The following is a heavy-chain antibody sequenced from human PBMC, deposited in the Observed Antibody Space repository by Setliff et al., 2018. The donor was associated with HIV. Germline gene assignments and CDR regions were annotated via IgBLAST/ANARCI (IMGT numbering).Heavy chain of an antibody. CDR3: AREVAARPYFDF. V-gene: IGHV1-69*06. CDR2: MVPVIGAA. Sequence: SVKVSCKASGYTFGNYYMHWLRQAPGQGLEWMGGMVPVIGAAQYAQKFQGRVTITADRVTSTAYMELTSLTSDDTAVYYCAREVAARPYFDFWGQGTLVTVSS. CDR1: GYTFGNYY. J-gene: IGHJ4*02. D-gene: IGHD6-6*01.